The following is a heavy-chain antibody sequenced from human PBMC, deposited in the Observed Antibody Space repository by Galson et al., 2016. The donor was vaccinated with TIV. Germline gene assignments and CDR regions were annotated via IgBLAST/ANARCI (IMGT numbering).Heavy chain of an antibody. CDR1: GYSISSGYY. V-gene: IGHV4-38-2*02. D-gene: IGHD6-19*01. Sequence: LSLTCTVSGYSISSGYYWGWIRQPPGKGLEWIGSIHESGGTYYSPSLKSRVTISADTSKNHFSLNLSSVTAADTALYYCARDKRLRDRNGNSSPFDYWGQGALVTVSS. CDR3: ARDKRLRDRNGNSSPFDY. CDR2: IHESGGT. J-gene: IGHJ4*02.